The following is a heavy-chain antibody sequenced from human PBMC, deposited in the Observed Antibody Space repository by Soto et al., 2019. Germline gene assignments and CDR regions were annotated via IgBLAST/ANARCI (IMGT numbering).Heavy chain of an antibody. J-gene: IGHJ6*02. CDR2: IYYSGST. CDR3: ARGSIFGVVIIRPHYGMDV. D-gene: IGHD3-3*01. Sequence: KTSETLSLTCTVSGGSISSGGYYWSWIRQHPGKGLEWIGYIYYSGSTYYNPSLKSRVTISVDTSKNQFSLKLSSVTAADTAVYYCARGSIFGVVIIRPHYGMDVWGQGTTVTVSS. V-gene: IGHV4-31*03. CDR1: GGSISSGGYY.